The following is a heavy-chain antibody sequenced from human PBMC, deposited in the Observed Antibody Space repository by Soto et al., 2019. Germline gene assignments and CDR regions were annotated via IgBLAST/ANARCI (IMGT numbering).Heavy chain of an antibody. Sequence: GASVKVSCKVSGYTLTELSMHWVRQAPGKGLEWMGGFDPEDGETIYAQKFQGRVTMTEDTSTDTAYMELSSLRSEDTAVYYCATSFFSYSNARGGYGMDVWGQGTTVTVSS. V-gene: IGHV1-24*01. D-gene: IGHD4-4*01. CDR1: GYTLTELS. J-gene: IGHJ6*02. CDR3: ATSFFSYSNARGGYGMDV. CDR2: FDPEDGET.